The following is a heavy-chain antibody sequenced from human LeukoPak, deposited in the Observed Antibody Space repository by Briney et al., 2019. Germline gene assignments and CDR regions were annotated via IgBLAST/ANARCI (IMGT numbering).Heavy chain of an antibody. CDR3: AKDSVRITMVRGRYYYMDV. V-gene: IGHV3-9*01. D-gene: IGHD3-10*01. CDR2: ISWDSGSI. J-gene: IGHJ6*03. Sequence: GGSLRLSCEASALTFDEYAMNWVRQVPVKGLEWVSGISWDSGSIGYADSVKGRFTVSRDNAKNSLYLQMNSLRAEDTALYYCAKDSVRITMVRGRYYYMDVWGKGTTVTVSS. CDR1: ALTFDEYA.